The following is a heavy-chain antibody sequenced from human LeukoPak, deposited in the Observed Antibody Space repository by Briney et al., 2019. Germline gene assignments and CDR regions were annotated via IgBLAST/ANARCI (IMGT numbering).Heavy chain of an antibody. J-gene: IGHJ3*02. CDR1: GGSISSGSYY. CDR3: ARGDVGAFDI. D-gene: IGHD1-26*01. Sequence: TLSLTCTVSGGSISSGSYYWSWIRQPAGKGLEWIGRIYTSGSTNYNPSLKSRVTISVDTSKNQFSLKLSSVAAADTAVYYCARGDVGAFDIWGQGTMVTVSS. V-gene: IGHV4-61*02. CDR2: IYTSGST.